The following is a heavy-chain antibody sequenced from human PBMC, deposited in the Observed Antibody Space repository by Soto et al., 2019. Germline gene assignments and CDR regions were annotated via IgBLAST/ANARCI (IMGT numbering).Heavy chain of an antibody. J-gene: IGHJ4*02. V-gene: IGHV3-15*07. D-gene: IGHD3-10*01. CDR3: AKELFGEPGIDY. CDR2: IKSKTDGGTT. Sequence: GGSLRLSCAASGFTFSNAWINWVRQAPGKGLEWVGRIKSKTDGGTTDYAAPVKGRFAISRDDSKNIMYLQMNSLRAEDTAVYYCAKELFGEPGIDYWGQGTLVTVSS. CDR1: GFTFSNAW.